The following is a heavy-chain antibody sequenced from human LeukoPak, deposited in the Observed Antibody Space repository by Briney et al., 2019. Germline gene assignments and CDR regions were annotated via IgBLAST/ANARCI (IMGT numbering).Heavy chain of an antibody. J-gene: IGHJ4*02. V-gene: IGHV3-30*02. CDR2: TRYDGSDK. Sequence: GGSLRLSCAASGFTFSSYGMHWVRQAPGKGLEWVAFTRYDGSDKYYTDSVKGRFTISRDNSKNTLYLQMNSLRAEDTAVYYCATPPHDYGDYYFDFWGQGTLVTVSS. D-gene: IGHD4-17*01. CDR3: ATPPHDYGDYYFDF. CDR1: GFTFSSYG.